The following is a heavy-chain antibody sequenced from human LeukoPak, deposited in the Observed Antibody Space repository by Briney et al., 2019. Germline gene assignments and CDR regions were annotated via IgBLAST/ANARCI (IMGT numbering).Heavy chain of an antibody. CDR3: ARRDGWFDP. Sequence: ESGPTLVNPTQTLTLTCTFSGFLLSTSGVSVGWIRQPPGKALEWLALIYWNGDKRYSPSLRSRLTITKDTSKNQVVLTMTNMDPVDTATYYCARRDGWFDPWGQGTLVTVSS. CDR1: GFLLSTSGVS. V-gene: IGHV2-5*01. J-gene: IGHJ5*02. CDR2: IYWNGDK.